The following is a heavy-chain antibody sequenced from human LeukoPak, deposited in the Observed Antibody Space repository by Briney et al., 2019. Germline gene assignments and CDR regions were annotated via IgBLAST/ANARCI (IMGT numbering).Heavy chain of an antibody. Sequence: GGSLRLSCAASGFTFSSYALSWVRQAPGKGLEWISVIYTGGSTSYADSVKGRFTISRDSSTNTLFLQMNSLRAEDTAVYYCARASTLRTGDAHWGQGTLVTVS. J-gene: IGHJ4*02. CDR2: IYTGGST. CDR1: GFTFSSYA. D-gene: IGHD7-27*01. V-gene: IGHV3-66*01. CDR3: ARASTLRTGDAH.